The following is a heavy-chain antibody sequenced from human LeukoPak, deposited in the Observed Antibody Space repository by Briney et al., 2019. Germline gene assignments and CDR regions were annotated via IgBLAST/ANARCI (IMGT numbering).Heavy chain of an antibody. CDR3: AKVDIVVVPAAPGGYNWFDP. Sequence: GGSLRLSCAASGFTFSSYGMHWVRQAPGKGLEWVAFIRYDGSNKYYADSVKGRFTISRDNSKNTLYLQMNSLRAEDTAVYYCAKVDIVVVPAAPGGYNWFDPWGQGTLVTVSS. CDR1: GFTFSSYG. CDR2: IRYDGSNK. V-gene: IGHV3-30*02. J-gene: IGHJ5*02. D-gene: IGHD2-2*01.